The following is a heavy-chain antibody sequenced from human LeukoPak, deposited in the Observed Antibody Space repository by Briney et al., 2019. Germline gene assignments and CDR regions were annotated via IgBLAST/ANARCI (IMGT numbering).Heavy chain of an antibody. CDR1: GYTFTGHY. V-gene: IGHV1-2*02. J-gene: IGHJ4*02. CDR2: INPNSGGT. CDR3: ARGAACGGDCYCLGY. Sequence: GASVKVSCKASGYTFTGHYMHWVRQAPGQGLEWMGWINPNSGGTKYAQKFQGRVTMTRDTSISTAYMELSRLRSDDTAVYYCARGAACGGDCYCLGYWGQGTLVTVSS. D-gene: IGHD2-21*02.